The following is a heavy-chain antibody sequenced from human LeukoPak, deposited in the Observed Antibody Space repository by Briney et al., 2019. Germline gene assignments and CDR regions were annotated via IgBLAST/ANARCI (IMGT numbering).Heavy chain of an antibody. V-gene: IGHV3-48*01. CDR2: IGSWSAPI. J-gene: IGHJ4*02. CDR1: GFTFSSYT. CDR3: AKTNVDTAMVGDY. Sequence: GGSLRLSCVASGFTFSSYTMNWVRQAPGKGLEWVSYIGSWSAPIYYADSVKGRFTISRDNSKNTLYLQMNSLRAEDTAVYYCAKTNVDTAMVGDYWGQGTLVTVSS. D-gene: IGHD5-18*01.